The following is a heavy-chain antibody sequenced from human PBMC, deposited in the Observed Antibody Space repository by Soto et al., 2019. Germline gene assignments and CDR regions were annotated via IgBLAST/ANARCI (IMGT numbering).Heavy chain of an antibody. CDR1: DFSFSNAW. D-gene: IGHD3-22*01. V-gene: IGHV3-15*07. J-gene: IGHJ1*01. Sequence: GGSLRLSCAASDFSFSNAWMNWVRQAPGKGLEWVGRIKSTLTTDYAAPVKGRFTIRRDDSKNTLYLHMNSLKIEDTAVYYCTTNYYDSAGYYYGYFQHWGQGTLVTVSS. CDR2: IKSTLTT. CDR3: TTNYYDSAGYYYGYFQH.